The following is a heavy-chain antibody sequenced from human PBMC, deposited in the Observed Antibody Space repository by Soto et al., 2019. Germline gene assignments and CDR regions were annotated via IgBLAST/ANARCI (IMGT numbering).Heavy chain of an antibody. J-gene: IGHJ4*02. CDR2: IYYSGST. D-gene: IGHD5-18*01. V-gene: IGHV4-59*01. CDR3: ARIRASGWIQAYYFDY. CDR1: GGSISSYY. Sequence: SETLSLTCTVSGGSISSYYLSWIRQPPGKGLEWIGYIYYSGSTNYNPSLKSRVTISVVTSKNQFSLKLSSVTAADTAVYYCARIRASGWIQAYYFDYWGQGTLVIVYS.